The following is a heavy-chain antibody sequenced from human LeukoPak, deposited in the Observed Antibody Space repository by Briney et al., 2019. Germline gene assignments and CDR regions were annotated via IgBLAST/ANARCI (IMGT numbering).Heavy chain of an antibody. CDR3: ARPPLRDGYNFLLDY. J-gene: IGHJ4*02. CDR1: VGTFSSYA. Sequence: SVNVSCKASVGTFSSYAISWVRQAPGEGLDWMGGIIPIFGTANYAQNFQGRVTITADDSTSTAYMELSSLRSEDTAVYYCARPPLRDGYNFLLDYWGQGTLVTVSS. CDR2: IIPIFGTA. D-gene: IGHD5-24*01. V-gene: IGHV1-69*13.